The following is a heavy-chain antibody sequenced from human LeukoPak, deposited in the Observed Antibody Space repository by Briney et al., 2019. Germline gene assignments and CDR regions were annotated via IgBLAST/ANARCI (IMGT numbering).Heavy chain of an antibody. D-gene: IGHD3-16*01. CDR3: ARGTNAYPGTDY. CDR1: GFTFSDYW. Sequence: GGSLRLSCRGSGFTFSDYWMNWVRRAPGRGLEWVANIDQHGSERHFGDSVKGRFTISRDNAKNSVFLEMNSLRAEDTAVYYCARGTNAYPGTDYRGQGTLVTVSS. V-gene: IGHV3-7*01. J-gene: IGHJ4*02. CDR2: IDQHGSER.